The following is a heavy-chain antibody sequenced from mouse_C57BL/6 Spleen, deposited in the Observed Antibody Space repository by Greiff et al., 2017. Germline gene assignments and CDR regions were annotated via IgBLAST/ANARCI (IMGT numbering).Heavy chain of an antibody. V-gene: IGHV1-52*01. CDR1: GYTFTSYW. Sequence: QVQLQQSGAELVRPGSSVKLSCKASGYTFTSYWMHWVKQRPIQGLEWIGNIDPSDSETHYNQKFKDKATLTVDKSSSTAYMQLSSLTAEDSAVYYCESGRAVFAYWGQGTLVTVSA. CDR3: ESGRAVFAY. J-gene: IGHJ3*01. CDR2: IDPSDSET. D-gene: IGHD3-3*01.